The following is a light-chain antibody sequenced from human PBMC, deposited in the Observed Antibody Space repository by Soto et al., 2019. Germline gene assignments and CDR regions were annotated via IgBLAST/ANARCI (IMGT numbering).Light chain of an antibody. V-gene: IGKV1-5*03. CDR2: KAS. CDR1: QTIVSW. J-gene: IGKJ3*01. Sequence: DIQMTQSPSTLSASVGDSVIITCRASQTIVSWLAWYQQKPGKVPKLLIHKASSLESGVSSRFSGSGSGTKFTLTIRSLQPDDFATYYCQQYSSLSAFGPGTKVDMK. CDR3: QQYSSLSA.